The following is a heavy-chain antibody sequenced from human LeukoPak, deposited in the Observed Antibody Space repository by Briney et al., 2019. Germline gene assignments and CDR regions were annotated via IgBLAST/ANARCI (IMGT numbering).Heavy chain of an antibody. J-gene: IGHJ6*02. CDR2: ISYDGSNK. Sequence: GSLRLSCAASGFTFISYGMHWVRQAPGKGLEWVAVISYDGSNKYYADSVKGRFTISRDNSKNTLYLQMNSLRAEDTAVYYCAKILTQPYYDFWSGYLHNYGMDVWGQGTTVTVSS. CDR3: AKILTQPYYDFWSGYLHNYGMDV. V-gene: IGHV3-30*18. CDR1: GFTFISYG. D-gene: IGHD3-3*01.